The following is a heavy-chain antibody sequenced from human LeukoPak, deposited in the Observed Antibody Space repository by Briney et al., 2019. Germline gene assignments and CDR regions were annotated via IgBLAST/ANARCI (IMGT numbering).Heavy chain of an antibody. CDR2: IYPGDSDT. D-gene: IGHD2-2*02. Sequence: GESLKISCKGSGYSFSSYWIGWVRQMPGKGLEWMGIIYPGDSDTRYSPSFQGQVTISAAKSISTAYLQWSSLKTSDTAMYYCARPYCSGTSCYSPPDYWGQGTLVTVSS. V-gene: IGHV5-51*01. CDR1: GYSFSSYW. CDR3: ARPYCSGTSCYSPPDY. J-gene: IGHJ4*02.